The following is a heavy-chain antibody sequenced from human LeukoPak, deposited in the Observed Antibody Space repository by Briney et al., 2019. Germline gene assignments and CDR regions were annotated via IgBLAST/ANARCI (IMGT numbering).Heavy chain of an antibody. Sequence: GGSLRLSCAASGFTFSSYSMNWVRQAPGKGLEWVSAISGSGGSTYYADSVKGRFTISRDNSKNTLYLQMNSLRAEDTAVYYCAKAPGWWWCPDYWGQGTLVTVSS. CDR3: AKAPGWWWCPDY. CDR1: GFTFSSYS. CDR2: ISGSGGST. J-gene: IGHJ4*02. D-gene: IGHD2-21*01. V-gene: IGHV3-23*01.